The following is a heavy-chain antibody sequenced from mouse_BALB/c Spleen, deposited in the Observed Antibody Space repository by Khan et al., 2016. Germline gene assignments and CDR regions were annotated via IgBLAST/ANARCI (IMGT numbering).Heavy chain of an antibody. Sequence: EVQLQESGPSLVKPSQTLSLTCSVTGDSITSGYWNWLRKFPGKKLEYMGYISYSGSTYYNPSLKSRISITRDTSKNQYYLQLNSVTTEDTATYYCARYGTRENGMDYWGQGTSVTVSS. D-gene: IGHD1-1*01. V-gene: IGHV3-8*02. J-gene: IGHJ4*01. CDR1: GDSITSGY. CDR2: ISYSGST. CDR3: ARYGTRENGMDY.